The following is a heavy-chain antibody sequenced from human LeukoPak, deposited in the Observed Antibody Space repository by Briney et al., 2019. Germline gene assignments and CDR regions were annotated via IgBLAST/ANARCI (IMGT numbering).Heavy chain of an antibody. J-gene: IGHJ4*02. CDR1: GFTFSDYY. CDR3: ARRGDYFDY. CDR2: ISSGTTTI. Sequence: GGSLRLSCAASGFTFSDYYMSWIRQAPGKGLEWPSYISSGTTTIYSADSVKGRFTISRDNAKNSLYLQMNSLRAEDTAVYYCARRGDYFDYWGQGTLVTVSS. V-gene: IGHV3-11*01.